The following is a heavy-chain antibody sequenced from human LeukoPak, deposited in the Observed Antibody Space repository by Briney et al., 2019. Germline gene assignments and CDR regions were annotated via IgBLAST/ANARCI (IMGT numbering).Heavy chain of an antibody. CDR2: ISYDGSNK. V-gene: IGHV3-30*18. D-gene: IGHD6-13*01. Sequence: GGSLRLSCAASGFTFSSYSMNWVRQAPGKGLEWVAVISYDGSNKYYADSVKGRFTISRDNSKNTLYLQMNSLRAEDTAVYYCAKVDLSGYSSSWYGHFQHWGQGTLVTVSS. CDR3: AKVDLSGYSSSWYGHFQH. CDR1: GFTFSSYS. J-gene: IGHJ1*01.